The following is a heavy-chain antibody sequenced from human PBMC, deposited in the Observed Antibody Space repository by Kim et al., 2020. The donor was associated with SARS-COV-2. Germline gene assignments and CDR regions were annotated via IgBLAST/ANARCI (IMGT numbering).Heavy chain of an antibody. CDR3: AKDRGQDIVVTHFDY. Sequence: DSLKCRFTISRDNSKTTLYRQRNSLRAEDTAVYYCAKDRGQDIVVTHFDYWGQGTLVTVSS. J-gene: IGHJ4*02. D-gene: IGHD2-2*01. V-gene: IGHV3-23*01.